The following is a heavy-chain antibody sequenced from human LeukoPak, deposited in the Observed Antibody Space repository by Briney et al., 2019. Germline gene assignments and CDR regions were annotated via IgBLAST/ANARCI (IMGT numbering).Heavy chain of an antibody. J-gene: IGHJ4*02. CDR2: IITVFGVP. Sequence: SVKVSCKTSGGTSSSYSISWVRQAPGQGLEWMGAIITVFGVPNPAQKFQDRLSITADESTNTVYMELSSLTSEDTAMYYCARDRGIAAAGDYWGQGTLVTVSS. CDR1: GGTSSSYS. CDR3: ARDRGIAAAGDY. D-gene: IGHD6-13*01. V-gene: IGHV1-69*13.